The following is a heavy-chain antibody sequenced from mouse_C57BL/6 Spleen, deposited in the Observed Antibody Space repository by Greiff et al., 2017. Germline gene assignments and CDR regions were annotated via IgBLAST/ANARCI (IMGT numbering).Heavy chain of an antibody. CDR1: GFTFTDYY. V-gene: IGHV7-4*01. J-gene: IGHJ4*01. Sequence: EVKLMESGGGLVQPGASLRLSCAASGFTFTDYYMSWVRQPPGKAPEWLALIRNKANGYTTEYNAYVKGRFTISRDNSQIILYLQMNTLRAVDSATYYCVKAFNWVYAMDYWGQGTSVTVSS. CDR3: VKAFNWVYAMDY. CDR2: IRNKANGYTT. D-gene: IGHD4-1*01.